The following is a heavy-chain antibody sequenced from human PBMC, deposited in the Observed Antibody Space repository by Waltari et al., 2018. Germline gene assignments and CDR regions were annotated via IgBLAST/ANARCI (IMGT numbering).Heavy chain of an antibody. CDR2: ITSKSDGATT. Sequence: EVQMVESGGGSMKPGDSLRLSCVAPGLRFTPAWLTWVRQAPGKGREWVGRITSKSDGATTDYAAPVKGRFSISREDSQNMVFLQMNSLRTEDTAVYFCTTLDAPWGGWGHGTLVTVSS. CDR3: TTLDAPWGG. D-gene: IGHD7-27*01. CDR1: GLRFTPAW. J-gene: IGHJ4*01. V-gene: IGHV3-15*01.